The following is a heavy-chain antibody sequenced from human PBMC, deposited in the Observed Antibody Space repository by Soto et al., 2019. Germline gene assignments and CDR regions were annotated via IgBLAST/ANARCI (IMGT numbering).Heavy chain of an antibody. D-gene: IGHD1-1*01. CDR2: INPNSGGT. J-gene: IGHJ4*02. V-gene: IGHV1-2*02. CDR1: GFTFTGHY. Sequence: ASVKVSCKASGFTFTGHYIHWLREAPGQGLEWMGWINPNSGGTSDAQKVQGRLTMTADTSITTAYMELSRLSSDDTAFYYCAKSGSFVRPSLGHFDYWGQGTLVTVSS. CDR3: AKSGSFVRPSLGHFDY.